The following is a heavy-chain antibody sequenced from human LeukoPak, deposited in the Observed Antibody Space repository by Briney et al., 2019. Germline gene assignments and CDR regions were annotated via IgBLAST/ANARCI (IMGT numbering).Heavy chain of an antibody. V-gene: IGHV1-3*01. D-gene: IGHD2-21*01. CDR2: INAGNGNT. J-gene: IGHJ3*02. CDR1: GYTFTSYA. Sequence: ASVKVSCKASGYTFTSYAMHWVRQAPGQRLEWMGWINAGNGNTKYSQKFQGRVTITRDTSASTAYMELSSLRSEDTAVYYCARDGGREVVNAFDIWGQGTMVTVSS. CDR3: ARDGGREVVNAFDI.